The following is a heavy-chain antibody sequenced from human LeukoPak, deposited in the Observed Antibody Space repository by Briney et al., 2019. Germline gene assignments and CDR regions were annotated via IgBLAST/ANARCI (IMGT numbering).Heavy chain of an antibody. CDR2: ISYDGSNK. J-gene: IGHJ4*02. CDR3: AKEDSSGPYFDY. D-gene: IGHD3-22*01. CDR1: GFTFSSYS. Sequence: GGSLRLSCAASGFTFSSYSMHWVRQAPGKGLEWVAVISYDGSNKYYADSVKGRFTISRDNSKNTLYLQMNSLRAEDTAVYYCAKEDSSGPYFDYWGQGTLVTVSS. V-gene: IGHV3-30*04.